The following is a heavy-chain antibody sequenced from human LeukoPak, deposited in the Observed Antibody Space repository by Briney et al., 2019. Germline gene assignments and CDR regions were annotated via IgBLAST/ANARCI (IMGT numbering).Heavy chain of an antibody. J-gene: IGHJ4*02. Sequence: SETLSLTCTVSGGSISSGSYYWGWIRQPPGKGLEWIGSIYHSGSTYYNPSLKSRVTISVDASKNQFSLKLSSVTAADTAVYYCARHGDFDWYRGHYFDYWGQGTLVTVSS. CDR1: GGSISSGSYY. CDR2: IYHSGST. D-gene: IGHD3-9*01. V-gene: IGHV4-39*01. CDR3: ARHGDFDWYRGHYFDY.